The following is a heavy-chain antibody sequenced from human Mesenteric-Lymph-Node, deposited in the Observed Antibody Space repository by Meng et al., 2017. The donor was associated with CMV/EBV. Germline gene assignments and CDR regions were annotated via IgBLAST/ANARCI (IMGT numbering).Heavy chain of an antibody. J-gene: IGHJ3*02. Sequence: GESLKISCAASGFTFSSYAMHWVRQAPGKGLEWVAVISYDGSNKYYADSVKGRFTISRDNSKNTLYLQMNSLRAEDTAVYYCARESRIAAATSGAFDIWGQGTMVTVSS. CDR2: ISYDGSNK. CDR3: ARESRIAAATSGAFDI. CDR1: GFTFSSYA. V-gene: IGHV3-30-3*01. D-gene: IGHD6-25*01.